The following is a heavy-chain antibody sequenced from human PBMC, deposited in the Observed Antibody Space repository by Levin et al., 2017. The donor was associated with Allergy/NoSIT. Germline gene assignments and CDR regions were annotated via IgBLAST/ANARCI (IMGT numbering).Heavy chain of an antibody. V-gene: IGHV3-30*18. CDR2: ISYDGSNK. J-gene: IGHJ4*02. CDR3: AKCEGYVDSIDYYFDY. CDR1: GFTFSSYG. Sequence: LSLTCAASGFTFSSYGMHWVRQAPGKGLEWVAVISYDGSNKYYADSVKGRFTISRDNSKNTLYLQMNSLRAEDTAVYFCAKCEGYVDSIDYYFDYWGQGTLVTVSS. D-gene: IGHD4-17*01.